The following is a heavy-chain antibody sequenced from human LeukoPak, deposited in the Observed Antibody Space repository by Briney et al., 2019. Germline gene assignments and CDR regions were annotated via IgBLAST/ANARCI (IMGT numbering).Heavy chain of an antibody. D-gene: IGHD2-2*01. CDR2: ISSSSSTI. J-gene: IGHJ5*02. V-gene: IGHV3-48*01. Sequence: PGGSLTLSCAASGFTFSSYSMTWVRQAPGKGLEWVSYISSSSSTIYYADSVKGRFTISRDNAKNSLYLQINSLRAEDTAVYYCARDSNGYCGTSCYHWFDPWGQGTLVTVSS. CDR3: ARDSNGYCGTSCYHWFDP. CDR1: GFTFSSYS.